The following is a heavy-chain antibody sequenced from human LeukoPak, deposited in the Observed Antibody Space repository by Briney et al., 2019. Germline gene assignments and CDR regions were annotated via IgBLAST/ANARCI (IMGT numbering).Heavy chain of an antibody. Sequence: ASVKVSCKASGYTFTGYYMHWVRQAPGQGLEWMGWINPNSGGTNYAQKFQGRVTMTRDTSISTTYMELSRLRSDDTAVYYCARAVSSSWYVGGYWGQGTLVTVSS. CDR3: ARAVSSSWYVGGY. CDR2: INPNSGGT. D-gene: IGHD6-13*01. J-gene: IGHJ4*02. CDR1: GYTFTGYY. V-gene: IGHV1-2*02.